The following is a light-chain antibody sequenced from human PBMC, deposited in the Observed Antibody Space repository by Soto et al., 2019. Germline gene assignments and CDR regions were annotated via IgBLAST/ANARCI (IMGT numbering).Light chain of an antibody. V-gene: IGKV3-11*01. CDR1: QSVSSY. CDR2: DAS. Sequence: EIVLTQSPATLSLSPGERATLSCRASQSVSSYLAWYQQKPGQAPRLLIYDASNMATGIQARFSGIGSGTDFTLAISSLEPEDFADYYCQQRSNWPLTFGGGTKVEIK. CDR3: QQRSNWPLT. J-gene: IGKJ4*01.